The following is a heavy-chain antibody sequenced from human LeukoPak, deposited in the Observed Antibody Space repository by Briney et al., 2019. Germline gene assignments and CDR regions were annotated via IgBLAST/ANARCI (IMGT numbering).Heavy chain of an antibody. CDR2: ISGGGGST. Sequence: GGSLRLSCAASEFTFSNYAMNWVRQAPGKGLEWVSGISGGGGSTYYADSVKGRFTISRDNCKNTLYLQMDSLRTEDTALYYCAKDLGRITMIVVVTTASAFDIWGQGTMVTVSS. CDR1: EFTFSNYA. V-gene: IGHV3-23*01. CDR3: AKDLGRITMIVVVTTASAFDI. J-gene: IGHJ3*02. D-gene: IGHD3-22*01.